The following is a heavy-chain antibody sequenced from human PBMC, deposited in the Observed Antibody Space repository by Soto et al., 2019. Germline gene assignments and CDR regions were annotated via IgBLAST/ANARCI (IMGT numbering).Heavy chain of an antibody. CDR3: ASDAGELPSDLLEAPDFDY. V-gene: IGHV1-46*01. Sequence: QVQLVQSGAEVKKPGASVKVSCKASGYTFTSYYMHWVRQAPGQGLEWMGIINPSGGSTSYAQKLQGKLTITRDTSTSTVYMELSSLRSEDTAVYYCASDAGELPSDLLEAPDFDYWGQGTLVTVSS. CDR2: INPSGGST. J-gene: IGHJ4*02. CDR1: GYTFTSYY. D-gene: IGHD1-26*01.